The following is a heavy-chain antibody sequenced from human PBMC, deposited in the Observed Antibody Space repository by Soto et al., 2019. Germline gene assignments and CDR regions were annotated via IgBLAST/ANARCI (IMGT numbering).Heavy chain of an antibody. CDR1: GFSLSTSGVG. CDR2: IYWNDDK. V-gene: IGHV2-5*01. D-gene: IGHD6-6*01. Sequence: QITLKESGPTLVKPTQTLTMTCTFSGFSLSTSGVGVGWIRQPPGKALEWLALIYWNDDKRYSPSLKSRLTITKDTSKTQVVLTMTNMDPVDTATYYCAHTRIAARPFCWFDPWGQGTLVTVSS. J-gene: IGHJ5*02. CDR3: AHTRIAARPFCWFDP.